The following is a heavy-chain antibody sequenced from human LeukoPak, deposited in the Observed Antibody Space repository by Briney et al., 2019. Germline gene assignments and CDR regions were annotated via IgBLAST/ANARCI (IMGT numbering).Heavy chain of an antibody. D-gene: IGHD2-2*01. CDR2: ISAYNGNT. Sequence: ASVKVPCKASGYTFTSYGISWVRQAPGQGLEWMGWISAYNGNTNYAQKLQGRVTMTTDTSTSTAYMELRSLRSDDTAVYYCARELLGYCSSTSCYGGGYNWFDPWGQGTLVTVSS. CDR1: GYTFTSYG. J-gene: IGHJ5*02. V-gene: IGHV1-18*01. CDR3: ARELLGYCSSTSCYGGGYNWFDP.